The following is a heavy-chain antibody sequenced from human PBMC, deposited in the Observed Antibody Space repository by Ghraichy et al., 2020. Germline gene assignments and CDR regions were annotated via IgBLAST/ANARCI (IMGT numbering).Heavy chain of an antibody. V-gene: IGHV4-39*01. CDR2: IYYSGST. D-gene: IGHD1-26*01. J-gene: IGHJ4*02. CDR1: GGSISSSSYY. Sequence: ESLNISCTVSGGSISSSSYYWGWIRQPPGKGLEWIGSIYYSGSTYYNPSLKSRVTISVDTSKNQFSLKLSSVTAADTAVYYCARHQLSRGSYWVFDYWGQGTLVTVSS. CDR3: ARHQLSRGSYWVFDY.